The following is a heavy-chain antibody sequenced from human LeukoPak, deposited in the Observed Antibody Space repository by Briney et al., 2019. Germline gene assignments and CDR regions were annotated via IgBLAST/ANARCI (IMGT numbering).Heavy chain of an antibody. Sequence: GGSLRPSCAASGFTFSSYAMSWVRQAPGKGLEWVSAISGSGGSTYYADSVKGRFTISRDNSKNTLYLQMNSLRAEDTAVYYCAKAYSSGLVYFDYWGQGTLVTVSS. CDR2: ISGSGGST. J-gene: IGHJ4*02. CDR1: GFTFSSYA. CDR3: AKAYSSGLVYFDY. V-gene: IGHV3-23*01. D-gene: IGHD2-15*01.